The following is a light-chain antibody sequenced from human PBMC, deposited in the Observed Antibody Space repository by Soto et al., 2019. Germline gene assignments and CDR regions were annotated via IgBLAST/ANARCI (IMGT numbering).Light chain of an antibody. Sequence: DIQMTQSPSTLSASVGDRVTITCRASQDINRWLAWYQQKPGKALKILIYNADTLESGVPSRFSGSGYGTEFILTISSLQPDDFATYYCQQFSLYWAFGQGTKV. J-gene: IGKJ1*01. CDR2: NAD. V-gene: IGKV1-5*01. CDR3: QQFSLYWA. CDR1: QDINRW.